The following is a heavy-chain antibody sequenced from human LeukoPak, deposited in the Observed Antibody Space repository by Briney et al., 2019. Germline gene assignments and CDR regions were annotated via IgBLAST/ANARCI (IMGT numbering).Heavy chain of an antibody. CDR2: SRNRDHRYST. V-gene: IGHV3-72*01. D-gene: IGHD3-3*01. CDR1: GFTFSDHY. J-gene: IGHJ4*02. Sequence: GGSLRLSCAVSGFTFSDHYMDWVRQAAGKGLEWVGRSRNRDHRYSTEYAASVKGRFTISRDESKNSLYLQMNSLEIEDTAMYYCVRGHDSFDYWSPGALVTVSS. CDR3: VRGHDSFDY.